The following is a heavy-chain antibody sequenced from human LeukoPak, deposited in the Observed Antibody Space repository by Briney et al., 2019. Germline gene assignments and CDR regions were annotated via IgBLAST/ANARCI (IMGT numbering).Heavy chain of an antibody. J-gene: IGHJ3*02. D-gene: IGHD3-22*01. CDR3: ARDFLDTMIVVEWGLAFDI. V-gene: IGHV4-59*01. Sequence: SENLSLTCTVSGGSINNWYWSWIRQPPGKGLEWIGYIWTSGSTNYNPSLKSRVTISVDTSKNQFSLKLSSVTAADTAVYYCARDFLDTMIVVEWGLAFDIWGQGTMVTVSS. CDR2: IWTSGST. CDR1: GGSINNWY.